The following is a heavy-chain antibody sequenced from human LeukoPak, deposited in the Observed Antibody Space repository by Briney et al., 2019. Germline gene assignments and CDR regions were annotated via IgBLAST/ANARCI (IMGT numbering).Heavy chain of an antibody. D-gene: IGHD6-19*01. Sequence: PSETLSLTCAVYGGSFSGYYWSRIRQPPGKGLEWIGEINHSGSTNYNPSLKSRVTISVDTSKNRFSLKLSSVTAADTAVYYCARVHSGWFYFDYWGQGTLVTVSS. CDR1: GGSFSGYY. J-gene: IGHJ4*02. V-gene: IGHV4-34*01. CDR2: INHSGST. CDR3: ARVHSGWFYFDY.